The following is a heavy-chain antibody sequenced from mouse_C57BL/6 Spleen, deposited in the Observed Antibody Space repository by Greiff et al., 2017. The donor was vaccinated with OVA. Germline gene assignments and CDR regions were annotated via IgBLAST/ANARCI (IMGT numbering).Heavy chain of an antibody. CDR1: GYSFTSYY. CDR2: IYPGSGNT. V-gene: IGHV1-66*01. Sequence: QVQLQQSGPELVKPGASVKISCKASGYSFTSYYIHWVKQRPGQGLEWIGWIYPGSGNTKYNEKFKGKATLTADTSSSTAYMQLSSLTSEDSAVYYCAREREYYFDYWGQGTTLTVSS. J-gene: IGHJ2*01. CDR3: AREREYYFDY.